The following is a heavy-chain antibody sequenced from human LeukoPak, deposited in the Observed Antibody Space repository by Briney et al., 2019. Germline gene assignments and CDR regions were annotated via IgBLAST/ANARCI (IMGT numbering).Heavy chain of an antibody. CDR2: IKQDGSEK. CDR3: ASSPYLSDYYGMDV. J-gene: IGHJ6*02. V-gene: IGHV3-7*01. D-gene: IGHD2-2*01. CDR1: GFTFSSYW. Sequence: GGSLRLSCAASGFTFSSYWMSWVRQAPGKGLEWVAIIKQDGSEKYYVDSVKGRFTISRDNAKNSLYLQMNSLRAEDTAVYYCASSPYLSDYYGMDVWGQGTTVTVSS.